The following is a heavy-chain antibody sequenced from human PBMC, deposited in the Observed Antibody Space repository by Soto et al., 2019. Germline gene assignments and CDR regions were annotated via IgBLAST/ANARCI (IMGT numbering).Heavy chain of an antibody. CDR3: ARAPMVRGVMYYGMDV. CDR1: GFTFSSYG. D-gene: IGHD3-10*01. CDR2: IWYDGSNK. Sequence: GGSLRLSCAASGFTFSSYGMHWVRQAPGKGLEWVAVIWYDGSNKYYADSVKGRFTISRDNSKNTLYLQMNSLRAEDTAVYYCARAPMVRGVMYYGMDVWGQGTTVTVSS. V-gene: IGHV3-33*01. J-gene: IGHJ6*02.